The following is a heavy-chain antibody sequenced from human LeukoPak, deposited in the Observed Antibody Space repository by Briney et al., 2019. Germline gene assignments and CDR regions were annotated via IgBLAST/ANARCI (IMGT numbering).Heavy chain of an antibody. CDR1: GGTFSSYA. V-gene: IGHV1-69*04. CDR3: ASGTTVVTALDY. J-gene: IGHJ4*02. D-gene: IGHD4-23*01. CDR2: IIPIFGIA. Sequence: SVKVSSKASGGTFSSYAISWVRQAPGQGLEWMGRIIPIFGIADYAQKFQGRVTITADKSTSTAYMELSSLRSEDTAVYYCASGTTVVTALDYWGQGTLVTVSS.